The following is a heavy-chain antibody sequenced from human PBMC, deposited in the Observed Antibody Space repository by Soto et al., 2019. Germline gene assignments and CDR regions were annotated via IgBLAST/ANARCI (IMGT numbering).Heavy chain of an antibody. Sequence: GGSLRLSCSASGFSFSSYAMHWVRQAPGKGLESVSAISSNGGSTYYADSVKGRFTISRDNSKNTLYLQMSSLRADYTAVSYFVKGARAYSSSRTGPWGQGTLVTVSS. CDR3: VKGARAYSSSRTGP. CDR1: GFSFSSYA. V-gene: IGHV3-64D*06. J-gene: IGHJ5*02. D-gene: IGHD6-13*01. CDR2: ISSNGGST.